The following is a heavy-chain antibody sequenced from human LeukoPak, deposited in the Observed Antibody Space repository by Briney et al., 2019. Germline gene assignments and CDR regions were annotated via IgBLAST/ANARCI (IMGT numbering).Heavy chain of an antibody. CDR1: GSTFSNAW. CDR2: IKSKTDGGTT. D-gene: IGHD3-16*01. Sequence: PGGSLRLSCAASGSTFSNAWMSWVRQAPGKGLEWVGRIKSKTDGGTTDYAAPVKGRFTISRDDSKNTLYLQMNSLKTEDTAVYYCTTDYYDYVWGSSNWGQGTLVTVSS. CDR3: TTDYYDYVWGSSN. J-gene: IGHJ4*02. V-gene: IGHV3-15*01.